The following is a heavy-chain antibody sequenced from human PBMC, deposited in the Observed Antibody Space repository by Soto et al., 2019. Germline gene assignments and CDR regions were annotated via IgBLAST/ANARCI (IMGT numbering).Heavy chain of an antibody. J-gene: IGHJ4*02. CDR1: GITFSNYA. V-gene: IGHV3-23*01. Sequence: EVQLLESGGGLVQPGGSLRLSCAASGITFSNYAMSWVRQAPGKGLEWVSTSSGSGGTTYYADSVKGRFTISRDNSKNTLYLQMNSLRAEDTAVYYCAKDQYSGSPGKPDYWGQGTLVTVSS. D-gene: IGHD1-26*01. CDR3: AKDQYSGSPGKPDY. CDR2: SSGSGGTT.